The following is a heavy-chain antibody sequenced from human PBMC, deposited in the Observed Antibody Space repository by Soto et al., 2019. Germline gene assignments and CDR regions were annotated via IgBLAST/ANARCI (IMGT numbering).Heavy chain of an antibody. J-gene: IGHJ3*02. CDR2: INPNTGGT. CDR3: ARYCTGGSCYPDAFHI. V-gene: IGHV1-2*04. Sequence: ASVKVSCKASGYAFTDYYIHWVRQAPGHGLEWMGWINPNTGGTNFAPKFQGWVTLTRDTSISTAYMELNRLKPNDTAVYFCARYCTGGSCYPDAFHIWGQGTXVTVSS. CDR1: GYAFTDYY. D-gene: IGHD2-15*01.